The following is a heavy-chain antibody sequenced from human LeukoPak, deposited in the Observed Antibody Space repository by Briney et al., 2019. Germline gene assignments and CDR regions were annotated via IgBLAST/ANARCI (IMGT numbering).Heavy chain of an antibody. CDR1: GYSISSGYY. J-gene: IGHJ4*02. CDR3: ARAETYSSDWYDPFFDY. CDR2: LYHSGNS. D-gene: IGHD6-19*01. V-gene: IGHV4-38-2*02. Sequence: SETLSLTCTVSGYSISSGYYWGWIRQPPGKGLEWIGSLYHSGNSYYNPSLRSRATISVDTSKNHFSLKLRSVTAADTAVYYCARAETYSSDWYDPFFDYWGQGTLVTVSS.